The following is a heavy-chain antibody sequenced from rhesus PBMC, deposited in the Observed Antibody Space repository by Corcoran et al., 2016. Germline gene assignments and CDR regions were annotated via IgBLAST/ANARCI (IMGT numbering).Heavy chain of an antibody. V-gene: IGHV4-93*01. CDR1: GGSIRSGNW. J-gene: IGHJ6*01. Sequence: QVQLQETGPTVVKPSETLSLTCAVSGGSIRSGNWWTWIHQSPGKGLEWIGGIYGSGGSTEYNPSLKRRVTLSKDTSKNQFSLELRSVTAADSAIFYCARGNYVNGLDSWGQGVVVTVSS. D-gene: IGHD4-17*01. CDR2: IYGSGGST. CDR3: ARGNYVNGLDS.